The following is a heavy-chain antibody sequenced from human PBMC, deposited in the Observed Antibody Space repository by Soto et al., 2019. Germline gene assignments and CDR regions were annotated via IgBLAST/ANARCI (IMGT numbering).Heavy chain of an antibody. Sequence: QVQLVESGGGVVQPGRSLRLSCAASGFTFSSYGMHWVRQAPGKGLEWVAVISYDGSNKYYADSVKGRFTISRDNSKNTLYLQMNSLRAEDTAVYYCAKSTVTYYYYYGMCVWGQATTVTVSS. CDR3: AKSTVTYYYYYGMCV. J-gene: IGHJ6*02. V-gene: IGHV3-30*18. D-gene: IGHD4-4*01. CDR2: ISYDGSNK. CDR1: GFTFSSYG.